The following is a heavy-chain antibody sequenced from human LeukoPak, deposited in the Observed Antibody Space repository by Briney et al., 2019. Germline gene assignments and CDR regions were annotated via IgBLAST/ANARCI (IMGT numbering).Heavy chain of an antibody. CDR2: IRYDGSNK. CDR3: ARDADSGYDWGSWFDP. CDR1: GFTFSSYG. D-gene: IGHD5-12*01. Sequence: SGGSLRLSCAASGFTFSSYGMHWVRQAPGKGLEWVAFIRYDGSNKYYADSVKGRFTISRDNSKNTLYLQMNSLRAEDTAVYYRARDADSGYDWGSWFDPWGQGTLVTVSS. V-gene: IGHV3-30*02. J-gene: IGHJ5*02.